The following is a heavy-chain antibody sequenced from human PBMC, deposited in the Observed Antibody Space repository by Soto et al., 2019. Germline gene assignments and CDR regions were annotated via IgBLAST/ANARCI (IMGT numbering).Heavy chain of an antibody. CDR1: GGSISSYY. V-gene: IGHV4-59*01. CDR3: ARSRGYSYGYLGTMIVGRPGAFDI. D-gene: IGHD5-18*01. J-gene: IGHJ3*02. CDR2: IYYSGST. Sequence: PSETLSLTCTVSGGSISSYYWSWIRQPPGKGLEWIGYIYYSGSTNYNPSLKSRVTISVDTSKNQFSLKLSSVTAADTAVYYCARSRGYSYGYLGTMIVGRPGAFDIWGQGTMVT.